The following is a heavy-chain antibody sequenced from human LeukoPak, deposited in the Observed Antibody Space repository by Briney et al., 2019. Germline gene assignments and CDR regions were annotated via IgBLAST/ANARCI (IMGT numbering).Heavy chain of an antibody. Sequence: GGSLRLSCAASGFTFSAHGMNWVRQSPGRGLEWVSGIGGRGGFITYYAASVKGRLTVSRDNSKDTMYLQMNSLRAEDTAVYYCAKDYEPLVGVHRWGDWFDPWGQGTLVTVSS. V-gene: IGHV3-23*01. J-gene: IGHJ5*02. CDR3: AKDYEPLVGVHRWGDWFDP. D-gene: IGHD1-26*01. CDR2: IGGRGGFIT. CDR1: GFTFSAHG.